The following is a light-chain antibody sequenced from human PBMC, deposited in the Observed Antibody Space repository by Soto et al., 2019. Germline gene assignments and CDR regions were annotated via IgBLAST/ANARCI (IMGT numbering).Light chain of an antibody. CDR1: SSDVGGYNY. CDR3: SSYTSSIL. Sequence: QCALTQPASASGSPGQSITISCTGTSSDVGGYNYVSWYQQHPGKAPKLMIYDVSNRPSGVSNRFSGSKSGNTASLTISGLQAEDEADYYCSSYTSSILFGGGTKLTVL. J-gene: IGLJ2*01. CDR2: DVS. V-gene: IGLV2-14*01.